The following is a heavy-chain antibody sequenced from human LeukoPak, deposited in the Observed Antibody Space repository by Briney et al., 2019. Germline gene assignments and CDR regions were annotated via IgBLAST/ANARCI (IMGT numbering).Heavy chain of an antibody. CDR2: IRYDGSNK. D-gene: IGHD3-10*01. V-gene: IGHV3-30*02. Sequence: PGGSLRLPCAASGFTFSSYGMHWVRQAPGKGLEWVAFIRYDGSNKYYADSVKGRFTISRDNSKNTLYLQMNSLRAEDTAVYYCAKGGRFGELAAFDIWGQGTMVTVSS. CDR3: AKGGRFGELAAFDI. J-gene: IGHJ3*02. CDR1: GFTFSSYG.